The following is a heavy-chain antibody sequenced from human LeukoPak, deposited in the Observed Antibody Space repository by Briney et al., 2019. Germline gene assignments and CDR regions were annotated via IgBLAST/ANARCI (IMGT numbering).Heavy chain of an antibody. CDR1: GFTFSTAW. V-gene: IGHV3-15*01. CDR3: AVGATPHFYYFMDV. D-gene: IGHD1-26*01. J-gene: IGHJ6*03. Sequence: GGSLRLSWAASGFTFSTAWMSWVRQAPGKGLEWVGRIKSKTDGGTTDYAAPVKGRFTISRDDSKNTLYLQMNSLKTEDTAVYYCAVGATPHFYYFMDVWGKGTTVTVSS. CDR2: IKSKTDGGTT.